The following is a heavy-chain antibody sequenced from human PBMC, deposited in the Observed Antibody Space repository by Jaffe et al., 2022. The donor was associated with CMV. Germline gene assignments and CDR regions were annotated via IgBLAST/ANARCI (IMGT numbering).Heavy chain of an antibody. Sequence: EVQLVESGGGLVQPGRSLRLSCAASGFTFDDYAMHWVRQAPGKGLEWVSGISWNSGSIGYADSVKGRFTISRDNAKNSLYLQMNSLRAEDTALYYCAKDGYCSGGSCYSPEVNYYYYGMDVWGQGTTVTVSS. CDR3: AKDGYCSGGSCYSPEVNYYYYGMDV. J-gene: IGHJ6*02. V-gene: IGHV3-9*01. D-gene: IGHD2-15*01. CDR2: ISWNSGSI. CDR1: GFTFDDYA.